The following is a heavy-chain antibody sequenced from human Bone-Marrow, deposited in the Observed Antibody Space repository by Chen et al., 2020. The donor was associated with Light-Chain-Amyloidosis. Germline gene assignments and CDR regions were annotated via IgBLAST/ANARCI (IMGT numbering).Heavy chain of an antibody. V-gene: IGHV4-39*07. J-gene: IGHJ4*02. CDR1: GDSIRGTNYY. CDR3: AREIRLATPAAVTPDY. D-gene: IGHD6-13*01. CDR2: ISYDGYT. Sequence: QLQLQESGPGLVKPSETLSLTCTVSGDSIRGTNYYWGWIRQPPGEGLEWIGTISYDGYTDYNPSLKSRVTISLDTSKNQVSLKLSSVTAADTAVYYCAREIRLATPAAVTPDYWGQGTLVTVSS.